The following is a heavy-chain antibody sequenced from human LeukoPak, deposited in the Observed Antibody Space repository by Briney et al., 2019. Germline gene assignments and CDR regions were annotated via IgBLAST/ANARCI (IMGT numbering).Heavy chain of an antibody. J-gene: IGHJ4*02. Sequence: GGSLRLSCAASGFTFSDYYMSWVRQAPGKGREWVSYISSSGSYTNYADSVKGRFTISRDNAKNSLYLQMNSLRAEDTAVYYCARSSGQLPNGLFFDSWGQGTLVTVSS. CDR1: GFTFSDYY. D-gene: IGHD2-2*01. CDR2: ISSSGSYT. CDR3: ARSSGQLPNGLFFDS. V-gene: IGHV3-11*06.